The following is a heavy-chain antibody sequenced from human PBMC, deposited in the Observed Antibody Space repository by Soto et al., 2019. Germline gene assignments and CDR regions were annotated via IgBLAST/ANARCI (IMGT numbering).Heavy chain of an antibody. CDR3: ARGPGIVGAQGWFDP. CDR2: INHSGST. Sequence: PSETLSLTCAVYGGSFSGYYWSWIRQPPGKGLEWIGEINHSGSTNYNPSLKSRVTISVDTSKNQFSLKLSSVTAADTAVYYCARGPGIVGAQGWFDPWGQGTLVTVSS. J-gene: IGHJ5*02. V-gene: IGHV4-34*01. CDR1: GGSFSGYY. D-gene: IGHD1-26*01.